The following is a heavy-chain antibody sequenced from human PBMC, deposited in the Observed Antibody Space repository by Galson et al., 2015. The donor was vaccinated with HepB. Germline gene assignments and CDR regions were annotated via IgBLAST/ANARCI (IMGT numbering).Heavy chain of an antibody. CDR2: INHVGVT. D-gene: IGHD3-16*01. Sequence: ETLSLTCAVYGGSLSGYYWSWIRQPPGKGPEWIGEINHVGVTNYNPSLKSRVTISVDTSKNQFSLNLNSVTAADTAVYYCARGGATPMIIRYWGQGTLVTVSS. CDR3: ARGGATPMIIRY. J-gene: IGHJ1*01. V-gene: IGHV4-34*01. CDR1: GGSLSGYY.